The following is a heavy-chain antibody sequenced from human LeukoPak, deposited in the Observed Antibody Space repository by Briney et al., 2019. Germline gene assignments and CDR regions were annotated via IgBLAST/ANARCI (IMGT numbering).Heavy chain of an antibody. CDR1: GFTFTNYA. CDR2: INAGGGGT. D-gene: IGHD6-19*01. Sequence: GGSLRLSCAASGFTFTNYAMNCVRQAPGKGLEWVSFINAGGGGTDYADSVKGQFTISRDNSKNTPYLQMNSLRAEDTAVYYCAKRLVLSVDYFYYWGQGTLVTVSS. J-gene: IGHJ4*02. CDR3: AKRLVLSVDYFYY. V-gene: IGHV3-23*01.